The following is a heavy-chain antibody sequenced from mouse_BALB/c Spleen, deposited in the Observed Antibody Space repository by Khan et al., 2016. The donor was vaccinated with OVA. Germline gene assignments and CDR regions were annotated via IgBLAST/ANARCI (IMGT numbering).Heavy chain of an antibody. CDR3: VRSACYYGWCAY. CDR2: INTETGEP. V-gene: IGHV9-2-1*01. Sequence: QIQLVQSGPELKKPGETVKISCKASGYTFTDYAMHWVKQAPGKGVKYMGGINTETGEPTYADDFKGRFAFSLETSASTAYLQINNLKHDDTTTYCCVRSACYYGWCAYWAQGTLVTVSA. J-gene: IGHJ3*01. CDR1: GYTFTDYA. D-gene: IGHD1-1*01.